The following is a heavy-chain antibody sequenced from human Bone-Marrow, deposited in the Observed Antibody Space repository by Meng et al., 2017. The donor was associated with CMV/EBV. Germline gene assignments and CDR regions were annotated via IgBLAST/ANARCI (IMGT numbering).Heavy chain of an antibody. V-gene: IGHV4-39*07. CDR2: MSYSGTT. J-gene: IGHJ4*02. CDR1: GGSISSTNYY. D-gene: IGHD3-3*01. CDR3: ARRGRAERSGYSYFDD. Sequence: GSLRLSCTVSGGSISSTNYYWGWIRQPPGKGLEWIGSMSYSGTTYYNPSLESRVTISLDASNNQFSLRLSSVTAADTAVYYCARRGRAERSGYSYFDDWGPGKLVNVSS.